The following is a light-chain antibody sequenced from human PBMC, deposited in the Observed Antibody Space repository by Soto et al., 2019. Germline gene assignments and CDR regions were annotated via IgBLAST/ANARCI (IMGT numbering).Light chain of an antibody. Sequence: QSVLTQPPSASGTPGQRVTISCSGSSSNIGSNAVNWYQHLPGTAPKLLIYSNNQRPSGVPDRFSGSKSVTSASLAISGLQSEDEADYYCSAWDDSMSVLFGGGTKLTVL. CDR3: SAWDDSMSVL. CDR1: SSNIGSNA. J-gene: IGLJ3*02. CDR2: SNN. V-gene: IGLV1-44*01.